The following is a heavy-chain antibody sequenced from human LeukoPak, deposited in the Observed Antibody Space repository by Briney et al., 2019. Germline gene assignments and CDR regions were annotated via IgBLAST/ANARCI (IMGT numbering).Heavy chain of an antibody. V-gene: IGHV3-30*18. J-gene: IGHJ4*02. CDR1: GFTFSSYW. Sequence: PGGSLRLSCAASGFTFSSYWMHWVRQAPGRGLEWVAVISYDGTIKYYADSVKGRFTISRDNSKNTLYLQMNSLRAGDTAVYYCANFHDYWGQGTLVTVSS. CDR2: ISYDGTIK. CDR3: ANFHDY.